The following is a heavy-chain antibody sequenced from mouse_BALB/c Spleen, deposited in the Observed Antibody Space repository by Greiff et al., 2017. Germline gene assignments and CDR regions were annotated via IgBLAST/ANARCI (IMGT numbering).Heavy chain of an antibody. V-gene: IGHV1-9*01. Sequence: VQLQQSGAELMKPGASVKISCKATGYTFSSYWIEWVKQRPGHGLEWIGEILPGSGSTNYNEKFKGKATFTADTSSNTAYMQLSSLTSEDSAVYYCARKANWETFDYWGQGTTLTVSS. CDR2: ILPGSGST. J-gene: IGHJ2*01. D-gene: IGHD4-1*01. CDR1: GYTFSSYW. CDR3: ARKANWETFDY.